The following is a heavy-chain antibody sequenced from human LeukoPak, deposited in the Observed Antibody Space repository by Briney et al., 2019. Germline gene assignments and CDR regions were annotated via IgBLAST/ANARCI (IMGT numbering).Heavy chain of an antibody. V-gene: IGHV3-23*01. CDR3: AKDVDSSGYYLGFDY. D-gene: IGHD3-22*01. J-gene: IGHJ4*02. CDR1: GFVFSTYA. CDR2: ISGGEDR. Sequence: GGSLRLSCAASGFVFSTYAMSWVRQAPGKGLEWVSTISGGEDRDYADSVKGWFTISRDISKKTLFLQMSSLRAEDTAVYYCAKDVDSSGYYLGFDYWGRGTLVTVSS.